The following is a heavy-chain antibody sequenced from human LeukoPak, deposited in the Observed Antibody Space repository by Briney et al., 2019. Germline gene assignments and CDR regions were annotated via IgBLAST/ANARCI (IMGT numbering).Heavy chain of an antibody. V-gene: IGHV3-53*05. J-gene: IGHJ3*02. CDR1: GFTVSSNY. CDR3: ARFVGSSFAFDI. CDR2: IYSGGNT. Sequence: GGSLRLSCAASGFTVSSNYMSWVRQAPGKGLEWVSVIYSGGNTYYADSVKGRFTISRDNSKNTLYLQMNSLRAEDTAVYYCARFVGSSFAFDIWGQGTMVTVSS. D-gene: IGHD1-26*01.